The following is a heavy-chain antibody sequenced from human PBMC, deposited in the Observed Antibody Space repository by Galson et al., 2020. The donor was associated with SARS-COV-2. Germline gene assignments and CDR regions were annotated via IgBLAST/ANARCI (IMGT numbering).Heavy chain of an antibody. V-gene: IGHV1-8*01. D-gene: IGHD3-3*01. J-gene: IGHJ4*02. CDR1: GYTFTSYD. CDR3: ARNYYDFWSGYLANDY. CDR2: MNPNSGNT. Sequence: ASVKVSCKASGYTFTSYDINWVRQATGQGLEWMGWMNPNSGNTGYAQKFQGRVTMTRNTSISTAYMELSSLRSEDTAVYYCARNYYDFWSGYLANDYWGQGTLVTVSS.